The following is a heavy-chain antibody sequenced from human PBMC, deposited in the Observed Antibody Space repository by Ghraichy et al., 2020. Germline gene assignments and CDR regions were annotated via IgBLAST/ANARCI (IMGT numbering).Heavy chain of an antibody. D-gene: IGHD3-22*01. CDR2: IYYSGST. V-gene: IGHV4-31*03. J-gene: IGHJ4*02. CDR3: ARESSPTLYYDSSGYGFFDN. Sequence: SQTLSLTCNVSGGSISSGGYYWSWIRQHPGKGLEWIGYIYYSGSTYYNPSLKSRVTISLDTSKNQFSLKLSSVTAADTAVYYCARESSPTLYYDSSGYGFFDNWGQGTLVTVSA. CDR1: GGSISSGGYY.